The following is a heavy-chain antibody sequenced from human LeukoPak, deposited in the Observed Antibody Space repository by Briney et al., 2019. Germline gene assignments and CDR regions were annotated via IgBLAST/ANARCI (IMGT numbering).Heavy chain of an antibody. CDR1: NASIATSSYY. J-gene: IGHJ4*02. Sequence: PSETLSLTCTVSNASIATSSYYWGWIRKPPGKGLEWIGNIYYSGTTNYNPSLKGRVAFFLDTSKNQFSLKLTSVTAADTAVYYCARRQRYPYYFNSWGQGTLVTVSS. V-gene: IGHV4-39*01. D-gene: IGHD2-2*01. CDR2: IYYSGTT. CDR3: ARRQRYPYYFNS.